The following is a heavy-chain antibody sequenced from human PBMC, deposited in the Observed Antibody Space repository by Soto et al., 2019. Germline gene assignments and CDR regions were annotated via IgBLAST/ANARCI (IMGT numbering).Heavy chain of an antibody. CDR1: GGSISSGENF. CDR2: IHHSGST. V-gene: IGHV4-30-4*01. J-gene: IGHJ4*02. D-gene: IGHD1-26*01. Sequence: PSETLSLTCTVSGGSISSGENFWNWIRQSPGKGLEWIGYIHHSGSTYYNPSLKSRLTISVDTSKNQFSLKLNSVTAADTAVYYCARDTGTYPYYFDYWGQGTLVTVSS. CDR3: ARDTGTYPYYFDY.